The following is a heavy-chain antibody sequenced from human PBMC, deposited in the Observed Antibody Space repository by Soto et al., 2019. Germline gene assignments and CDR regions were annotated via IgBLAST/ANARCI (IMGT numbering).Heavy chain of an antibody. CDR3: ASLSQYYDFGSGYYIFDY. D-gene: IGHD3-3*01. V-gene: IGHV3-48*02. J-gene: IGHJ4*02. CDR1: GFTFSSYS. Sequence: GGSLRLSCAASGFTFSSYSMNWVRQAPGKGLEWVSYISSSSSTIYYADSVKGRFTISRDNAKNSLYLQMNSLRDEDTAVYYCASLSQYYDFGSGYYIFDYWGQGTLVTVSS. CDR2: ISSSSSTI.